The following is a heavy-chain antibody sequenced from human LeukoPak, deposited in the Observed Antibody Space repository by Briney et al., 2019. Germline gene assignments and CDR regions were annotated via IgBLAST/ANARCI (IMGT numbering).Heavy chain of an antibody. V-gene: IGHV4-59*08. CDR2: IYYSGST. D-gene: IGHD2-2*02. CDR1: GGSISSYY. J-gene: IGHJ4*02. CDR3: ARSWAPGYCSSTTCYNFDY. Sequence: SETLSLTCTVSGGSISSYYWSWIRQPPGKGLEWIGYIYYSGSTNYNPSLKSRVTISVDTSKNEFSLKLSSVTAADTAVYYCARSWAPGYCSSTTCYNFDYWGQGTLVTVSS.